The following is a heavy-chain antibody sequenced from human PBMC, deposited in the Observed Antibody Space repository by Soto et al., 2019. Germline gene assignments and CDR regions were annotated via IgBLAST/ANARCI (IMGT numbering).Heavy chain of an antibody. J-gene: IGHJ4*02. CDR2: IYYTGRT. CDR3: ARDRCSGGSRHYLDY. D-gene: IGHD2-15*01. Sequence: QVQLQESGPGLVKPSQTLSLTCTVSGGSINSGGYYWTWIRQLPGTGLEWIGYIYYTGRTSYNPSLKSRLSISVDTSKNQFSVKLYSVTAADTAVYYCARDRCSGGSRHYLDYWGQGTLVTVSS. V-gene: IGHV4-31*03. CDR1: GGSINSGGYY.